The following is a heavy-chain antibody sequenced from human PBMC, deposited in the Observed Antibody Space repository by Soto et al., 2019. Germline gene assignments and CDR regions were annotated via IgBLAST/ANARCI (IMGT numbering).Heavy chain of an antibody. CDR1: EFTVSNNY. Sequence: EVQLVESGGGLVQPGGSLRLSCAASEFTVSNNYMSWVRQAPGKGLEWVSLIYSGGATHYADSVRGSFTISRDNSKNTLYLQMHSRRGEDTAIYYCMNRPRAWGQGTLVTVSS. J-gene: IGHJ5*02. D-gene: IGHD6-6*01. CDR3: MNRPRA. CDR2: IYSGGAT. V-gene: IGHV3-66*01.